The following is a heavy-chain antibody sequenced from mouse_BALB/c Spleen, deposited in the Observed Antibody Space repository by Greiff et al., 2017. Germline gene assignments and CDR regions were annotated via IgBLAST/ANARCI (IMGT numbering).Heavy chain of an antibody. Sequence: DVKLQESGPSLVKPSQTLSLTCSVTGDSITSGYWNWIRKFPGNKLEYMGYISYSGSTYYNPSLKSRISITRDTSTNQYYLQLNSVTTEDTATYYCARWGRRLGKGYAMDYWGQGTSVTVSS. CDR1: GDSITSGY. J-gene: IGHJ4*01. V-gene: IGHV3-8*02. CDR2: ISYSGST. D-gene: IGHD6-1*01. CDR3: ARWGRRLGKGYAMDY.